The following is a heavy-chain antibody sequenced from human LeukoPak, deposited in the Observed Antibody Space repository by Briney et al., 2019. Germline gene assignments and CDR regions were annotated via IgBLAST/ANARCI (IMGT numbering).Heavy chain of an antibody. CDR1: GFTFSSYS. J-gene: IGHJ4*02. D-gene: IGHD3-16*01. CDR3: ARADRLGAALLASFDY. CDR2: ISSSSSYI. Sequence: GGSLRLSCAASGFTFSSYSMNWVRQAPGKGLEWVSSISSSSSYIYYADSVKGRFTFSRDNAKNSLYLQMNSLRAEDTAVYYCARADRLGAALLASFDYWGQGTLVTVSS. V-gene: IGHV3-21*01.